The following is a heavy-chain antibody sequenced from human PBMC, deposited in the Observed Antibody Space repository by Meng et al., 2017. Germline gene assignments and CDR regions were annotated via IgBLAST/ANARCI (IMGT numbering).Heavy chain of an antibody. J-gene: IGHJ4*02. CDR2: ISFNGNNK. Sequence: GGSLRLSCAASGFTFSSYWMSWVRQAPGKGLEWVAVISFNGNNKYYGDSVKGRFTISRDNSKNTLYLQIDSLRVEDTAMYYCVRDFSAMVSFLYWGQGTLVTVSS. CDR3: VRDFSAMVSFLY. V-gene: IGHV3-30*03. CDR1: GFTFSSYW. D-gene: IGHD5-18*01.